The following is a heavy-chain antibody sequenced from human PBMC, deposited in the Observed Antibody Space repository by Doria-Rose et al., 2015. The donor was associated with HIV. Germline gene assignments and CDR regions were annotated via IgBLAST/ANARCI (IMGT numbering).Heavy chain of an antibody. CDR2: INAGNGNT. D-gene: IGHD3-10*01. Sequence: VQLVQSGAEVKKPGASVKVSCKASKYTSTDYAIHWVRQAPGQRLEWMGWINAGNGNTQSSQRFRDRVTITSDASASTAYMELSSLRSEDTAVYYCARDMVQGVISTLPLAYWGQGTLVTVSS. CDR3: ARDMVQGVISTLPLAY. V-gene: IGHV1-3*01. J-gene: IGHJ4*02. CDR1: KYTSTDYA.